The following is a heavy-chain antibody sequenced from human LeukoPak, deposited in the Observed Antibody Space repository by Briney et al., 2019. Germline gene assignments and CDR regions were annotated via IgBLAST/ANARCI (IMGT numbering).Heavy chain of an antibody. CDR3: ARHETGWGILSTVYYYGMDV. V-gene: IGHV5-51*01. CDR1: GYSFTSYW. CDR2: IYPGDSDT. D-gene: IGHD1-26*01. Sequence: GESLKISCKGSGYSFTSYWIGWVRQMPGKGLEWMVIIYPGDSDTSYSPSFQGQVTISADTSISTAYLQWSSLKASDTAMYYCARHETGWGILSTVYYYGMDVWGQGTTVTVSS. J-gene: IGHJ6*02.